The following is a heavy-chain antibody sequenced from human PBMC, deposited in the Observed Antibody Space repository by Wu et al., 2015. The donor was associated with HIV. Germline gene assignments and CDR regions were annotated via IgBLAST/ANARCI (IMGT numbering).Heavy chain of an antibody. Sequence: QVQLVQSGAEVKKPGSSVKLSCKASGDSFSSYAINWVRQAPGQGLEWMGGIIPIFGTTNYAQRFQDRLTITADESTSTAYMELRSLRSEDTAVYFCTRDSDIVVVAAPTPGAFDIWGQGTMVTVSS. CDR2: IIPIFGTT. V-gene: IGHV1-69*12. J-gene: IGHJ3*02. CDR1: GDSFSSYA. CDR3: TRDSDIVVVAAPTPGAFDI. D-gene: IGHD2-15*01.